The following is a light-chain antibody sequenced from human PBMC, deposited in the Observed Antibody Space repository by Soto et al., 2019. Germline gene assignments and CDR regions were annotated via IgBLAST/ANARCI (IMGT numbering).Light chain of an antibody. CDR3: AAWDDSLGGRVL. CDR2: GDN. Sequence: QSVLTQPPSASGPPGQRVTIFCSGSSSNIEINYVYWYQHLPGMAPKLLIYGDNQRPSGVPDRFSGSKSGSSASLAISGLRSDDEGDYYCAAWDDSLGGRVLFGGGTKLTVL. J-gene: IGLJ2*01. CDR1: SSNIEINY. V-gene: IGLV1-47*01.